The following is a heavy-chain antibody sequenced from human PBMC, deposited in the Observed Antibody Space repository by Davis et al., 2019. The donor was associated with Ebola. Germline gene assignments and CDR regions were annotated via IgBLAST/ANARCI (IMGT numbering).Heavy chain of an antibody. CDR1: GFTFSSYS. J-gene: IGHJ5*02. D-gene: IGHD3-3*01. CDR3: ARTYDFWSPGWFDP. CDR2: ISSSSSTI. Sequence: GESLKISCAASGFTFSSYSMNWVRQAPGKGLEWVSYISSSSSTIYYADSVKGRFTISRDNAKNSLYLQMNSLRDEDTAVYYCARTYDFWSPGWFDPWGQGTLVTVSS. V-gene: IGHV3-48*02.